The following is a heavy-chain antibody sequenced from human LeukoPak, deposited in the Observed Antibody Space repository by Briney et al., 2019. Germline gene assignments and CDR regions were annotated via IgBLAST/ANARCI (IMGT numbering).Heavy chain of an antibody. CDR2: ISSSSGITI. CDR1: GFTFSDYY. Sequence: MPGGSLRLSCAASGFTFSDYYMTWIRRAPGKGLDWVSHISSSSGITIYYADSVKGRFTISRDNAKNSLYLQMNSLRAEDTAVYYCARAKRNGFDIWGQGTMVTVSS. CDR3: ARAKRNGFDI. V-gene: IGHV3-11*04. J-gene: IGHJ3*02.